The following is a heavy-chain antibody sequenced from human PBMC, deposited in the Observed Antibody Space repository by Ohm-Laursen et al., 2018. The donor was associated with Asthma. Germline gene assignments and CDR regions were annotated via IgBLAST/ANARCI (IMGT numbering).Heavy chain of an antibody. CDR1: GGSISSGDYY. CDR3: ARAVRDGYNTYYFDY. J-gene: IGHJ4*02. CDR2: IYYSGST. D-gene: IGHD5-24*01. V-gene: IGHV4-30-4*01. Sequence: TLSLTCTVSGGSISSGDYYWSWIRQPPGKGLEWIGYIYYSGSTYYNPSLKSRVTISVDTSKNQFSLKLSSVTAADTAVYYCARAVRDGYNTYYFDYWGQGTLVTVSS.